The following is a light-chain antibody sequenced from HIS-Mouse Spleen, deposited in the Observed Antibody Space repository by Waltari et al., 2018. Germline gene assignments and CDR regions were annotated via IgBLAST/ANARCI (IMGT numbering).Light chain of an antibody. CDR2: EGS. J-gene: IGLJ1*01. Sequence: QSALTQPASVSGSPGQSITISCTGTSSDVGSYNLVSWYQQHPGKAPKLMIYEGSKRPPGVSNRFSGSKSGNTASLTISGLQAEDEADYYCSSYTSSSTYVFGTGTKVTVL. V-gene: IGLV2-14*02. CDR3: SSYTSSSTYV. CDR1: SSDVGSYNL.